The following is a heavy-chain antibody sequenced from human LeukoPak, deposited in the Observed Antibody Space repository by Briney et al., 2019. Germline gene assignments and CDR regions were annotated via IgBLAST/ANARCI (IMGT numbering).Heavy chain of an antibody. Sequence: GGSLRLSCAASGFTFSSYAMSWVRRAPGKGLEWVSAISGSGGSTYYADSVKGRFTISRDNSKNTLYLQMNSLRAEDTAVYYCASLEYYYDSSGYLAFDYWGQGTLVTVSS. CDR3: ASLEYYYDSSGYLAFDY. CDR2: ISGSGGST. J-gene: IGHJ4*02. CDR1: GFTFSSYA. D-gene: IGHD3-22*01. V-gene: IGHV3-23*01.